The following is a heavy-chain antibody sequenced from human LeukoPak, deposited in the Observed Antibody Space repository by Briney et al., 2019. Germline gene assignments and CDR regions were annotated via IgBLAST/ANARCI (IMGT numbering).Heavy chain of an antibody. CDR2: ISSSSSYI. Sequence: GGSLRLSCAASGFTFSSYSMNWVRQAPGKGLEWVSSISSSSSYIYYADSVKGRFTISRDNAKNSLYLQMNSLRAEDTAMYYCASDFYGSGSYDYWGQGTLVTVSS. D-gene: IGHD3-10*01. CDR3: ASDFYGSGSYDY. CDR1: GFTFSSYS. J-gene: IGHJ4*02. V-gene: IGHV3-21*01.